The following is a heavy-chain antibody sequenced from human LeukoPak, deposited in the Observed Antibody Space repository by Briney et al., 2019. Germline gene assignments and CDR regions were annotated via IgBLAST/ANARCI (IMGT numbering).Heavy chain of an antibody. J-gene: IGHJ6*02. CDR3: ATQLFAFLTVKRYYYGMDV. CDR2: FDPEDGET. Sequence: GASVKVSCKISGYSLSKMSMNWVRQAPGKGLEWLGAFDPEDGETIYAEKFQSRVTMTEDTSTDTAYLELSSLRSEDTAVYFCATQLFAFLTVKRYYYGMDVWGQGTTVTVSS. CDR1: GYSLSKMS. V-gene: IGHV1-24*01. D-gene: IGHD3-9*01.